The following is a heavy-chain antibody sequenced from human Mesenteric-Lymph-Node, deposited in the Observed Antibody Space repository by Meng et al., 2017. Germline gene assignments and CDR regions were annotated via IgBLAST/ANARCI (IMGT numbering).Heavy chain of an antibody. J-gene: IGHJ1*01. Sequence: ASVKVSCKASGYTFTSYGFTWVRQAPGQGLEWMGRINPNSGGTNYAQKFQGRVTMTRDTSISTAYMELSRLRSDDTAVYYCARGGTMVRDLYFQHWGQGTLVTVSS. CDR1: GYTFTSYG. D-gene: IGHD3-10*01. V-gene: IGHV1-2*06. CDR3: ARGGTMVRDLYFQH. CDR2: INPNSGGT.